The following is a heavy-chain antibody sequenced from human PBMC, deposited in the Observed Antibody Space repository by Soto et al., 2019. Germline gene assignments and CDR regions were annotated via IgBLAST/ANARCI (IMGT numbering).Heavy chain of an antibody. V-gene: IGHV3-23*01. J-gene: IGHJ2*01. CDR3: AKERRRAGDYDILTGYYDWYFDL. Sequence: GGSLRLSCAASGFTFSSYAMSWVRQAPGKGLEWVSAISGSGGSTYYADSVKGRFTISRDNSKNTLYLQMNSLRAEDTAVYYCAKERRRAGDYDILTGYYDWYFDLWGRGTLVTVSS. CDR2: ISGSGGST. D-gene: IGHD3-9*01. CDR1: GFTFSSYA.